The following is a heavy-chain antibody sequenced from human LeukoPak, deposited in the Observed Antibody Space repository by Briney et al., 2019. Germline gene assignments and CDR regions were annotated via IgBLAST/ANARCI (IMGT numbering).Heavy chain of an antibody. D-gene: IGHD5-18*01. Sequence: PSETLSLTCTVSGVSINGYYWTWIRQPAGKGLEWIGRIYTSGTTNYNPSLKSRVTMSVDTSKNQFSLKLSSVTAADTAMYYCAREINVDTAMVLDYWGQGALVTVSS. CDR1: GVSINGYY. J-gene: IGHJ4*02. CDR2: IYTSGTT. CDR3: AREINVDTAMVLDY. V-gene: IGHV4-4*07.